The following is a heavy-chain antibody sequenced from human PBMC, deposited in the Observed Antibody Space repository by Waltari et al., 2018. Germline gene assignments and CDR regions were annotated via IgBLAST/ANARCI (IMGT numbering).Heavy chain of an antibody. CDR3: ARERKGYCSSTSCYNWFDP. CDR2: IIPILGIA. Sequence: QVQLVQSGAEVKKPGSSVKVSCKASGGTFISYAISLVRQAPGQGLEWMGGIIPILGIANYAQKFQGRVTITADESTSTAYMELSSLRSEDTAVYYCARERKGYCSSTSCYNWFDPWGQGTLVTVSS. D-gene: IGHD2-2*01. V-gene: IGHV1-69*04. J-gene: IGHJ5*02. CDR1: GGTFISYA.